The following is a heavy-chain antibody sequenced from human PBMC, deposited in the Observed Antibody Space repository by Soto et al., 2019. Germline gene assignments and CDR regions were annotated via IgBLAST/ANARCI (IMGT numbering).Heavy chain of an antibody. CDR3: AVVTGDNWFDP. J-gene: IGHJ5*02. D-gene: IGHD1-26*01. CDR2: ISWNSGSI. V-gene: IGHV3-9*01. CDR1: GFTFDDYA. Sequence: ESGGGLVQPGRSLRLSCAASGFTFDDYAMHWVRQAPGKGLEWVSGISWNSGSIGYADSVKGRFTISRDNAKNSLYLQMNSLRAEDTALYYCAVVTGDNWFDPWGQGTLVTVSS.